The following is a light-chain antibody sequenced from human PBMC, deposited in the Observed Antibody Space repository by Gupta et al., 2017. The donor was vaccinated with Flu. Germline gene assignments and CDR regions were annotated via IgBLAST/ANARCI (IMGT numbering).Light chain of an antibody. J-gene: IGKJ1*01. CDR1: QDTFRN. V-gene: IGKV1-33*01. Sequence: DIQMTQSPSSLSASVGDRVTITCQASQDTFRNLNWYQHKPGKVPRLLIYHTSNLETGVPSRFSGSGYGTDFTFTISSRQPEDAATYYCQQYCDLLEWTFGQGTKVEIK. CDR2: HTS. CDR3: QQYCDLLEWT.